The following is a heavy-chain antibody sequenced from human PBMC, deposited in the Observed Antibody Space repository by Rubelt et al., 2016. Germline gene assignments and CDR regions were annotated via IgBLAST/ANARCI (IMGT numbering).Heavy chain of an antibody. J-gene: IGHJ6*02. CDR1: GYSFASHG. V-gene: IGHV1-2*04. CDR2: INPHSGAT. CDR3: ARGKDFYYYGMDV. Sequence: QVQLVQSGGEVKKPGASVKVSCKAAGYSFASHGINWVRRAPGQGLEWMGWINPHSGATNYAQKFQGWVTMTRDTSITTAYMELSRLRSDDTAVYYCARGKDFYYYGMDVWGQGTTVTVSS.